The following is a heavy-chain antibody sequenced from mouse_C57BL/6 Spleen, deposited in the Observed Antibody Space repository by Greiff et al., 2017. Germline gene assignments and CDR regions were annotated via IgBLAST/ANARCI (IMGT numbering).Heavy chain of an antibody. CDR1: GFNFKDYY. Sequence: EVQLQQSGAELVKPGASVKLSCTASGFNFKDYYMHWVKQRTEQGLEWIGRIDPEDGETKYAAKFQGKATITADTSSNTAYLQLSSLTSEDTAVYYCARGGYECYFDYWGQGTTLTVSS. V-gene: IGHV14-2*01. J-gene: IGHJ2*01. CDR3: ARGGYECYFDY. D-gene: IGHD2-2*01. CDR2: IDPEDGET.